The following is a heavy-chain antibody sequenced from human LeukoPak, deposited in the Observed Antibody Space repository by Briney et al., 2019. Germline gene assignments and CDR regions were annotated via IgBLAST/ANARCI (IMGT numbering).Heavy chain of an antibody. CDR1: GDSVSGNSAA. J-gene: IGHJ2*01. CDR3: ARGDNYWYFDL. V-gene: IGHV6-1*01. CDR2: TYYRSKWYN. Sequence: SQTLSLTCAISGDSVSGNSAAWNWIRQSPSIGLEWLGRTYYRSKWYNDYAVSVKSRITINPDTSKNQFSLQLNSVTPEDTAVYYCARGDNYWYFDLWGRGTLVTVSS.